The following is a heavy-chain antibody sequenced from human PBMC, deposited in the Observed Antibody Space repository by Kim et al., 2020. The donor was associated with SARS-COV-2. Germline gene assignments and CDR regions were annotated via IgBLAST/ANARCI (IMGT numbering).Heavy chain of an antibody. V-gene: IGHV4-39*07. CDR2: IYYSGST. Sequence: SETLSLTCTVSGGSISSTSYYWGWIRQPPGKGLVWIGSIYYSGSTYYNPSLKSRVTLSVDTSKNQFSLRLSSVTAADTAVFYCARQDYSDSSGHLDYWV. CDR3: ARQDYSDSSGHLDY. J-gene: IGHJ4*01. CDR1: GGSISSTSYY. D-gene: IGHD3-22*01.